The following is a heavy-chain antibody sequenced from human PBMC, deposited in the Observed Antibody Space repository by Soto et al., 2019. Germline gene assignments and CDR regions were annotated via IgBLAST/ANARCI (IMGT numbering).Heavy chain of an antibody. V-gene: IGHV4-30-4*01. CDR2: IYYSGST. CDR3: ARGYYDSSGYSLWFDP. D-gene: IGHD3-22*01. Sequence: SETLSLTCTVSGGSISSGDYYWSWIRQPPGKGLEWIGYIYYSGSTYYNPFLKSRVTISVDTSKNQFSLKLSSVTAADTAVYYCARGYYDSSGYSLWFDPWGQGTLVTVSS. CDR1: GGSISSGDYY. J-gene: IGHJ5*02.